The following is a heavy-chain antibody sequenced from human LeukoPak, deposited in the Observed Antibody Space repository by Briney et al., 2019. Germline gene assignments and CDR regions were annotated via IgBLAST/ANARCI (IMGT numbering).Heavy chain of an antibody. V-gene: IGHV4-39*07. CDR2: IYYSGST. D-gene: IGHD3-3*01. CDR1: GRSNSSSIYY. J-gene: IGHJ4*02. CDR3: ARGAIFGVVTYYFDY. Sequence: AEPLSLLCTVSGRSNSSSIYYGRWIPPPRGRGLEWFESIYYSGSTYYNPSLKSRVTISVDTSKNQFSLKLSSVTAADTAVYYCARGAIFGVVTYYFDYWGQGTLVTVSS.